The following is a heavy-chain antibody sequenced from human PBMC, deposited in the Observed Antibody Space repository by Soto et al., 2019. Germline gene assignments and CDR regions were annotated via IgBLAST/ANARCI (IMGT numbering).Heavy chain of an antibody. CDR1: GLPHSSFA. Sequence: GVSLSLSCTASGLPHSSFAMMWVRQAPGKGLECVSGIYGSGRGIEYADSVKGRFTISRDNSKNTVYLQMTDLRADDTAVYYCAKDAVYNDGLWLMDHWGQGTQVTVSS. J-gene: IGHJ4*02. D-gene: IGHD2-21*01. CDR3: AKDAVYNDGLWLMDH. V-gene: IGHV3-23*05. CDR2: IYGSGRGI.